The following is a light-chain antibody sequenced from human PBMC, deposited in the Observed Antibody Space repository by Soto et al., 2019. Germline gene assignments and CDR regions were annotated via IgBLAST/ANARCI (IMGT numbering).Light chain of an antibody. CDR2: DAS. Sequence: IQLIQSQFSLCACIEERVPLTCQASHDIDNFSNWYQQKPGKAPKLLIYDASSLESGVPSRFSGSGSGTEFTLTISSLQPDDFATYYCQQYNSYSWTFGQGTKVDIK. CDR3: QQYNSYSWT. J-gene: IGKJ1*01. CDR1: HDIDNF. V-gene: IGKV1-5*01.